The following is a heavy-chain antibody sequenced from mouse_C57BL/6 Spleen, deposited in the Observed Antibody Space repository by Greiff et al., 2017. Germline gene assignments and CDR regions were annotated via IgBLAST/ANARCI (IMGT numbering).Heavy chain of an antibody. CDR1: GYSITSGYY. CDR2: IRYDGST. Sequence: EVKVEESGPGLVKPSQSLSLTCSVTGYSITSGYYWNWIRQFPGNKLEWMGYIRYDGSTNYNPSLKNPISITRDTSKNPFFLKLNSVTTEDTATYYCAREGNDYSLCFDYWGQGTPLTVSS. J-gene: IGHJ2*01. CDR3: AREGNDYSLCFDY. V-gene: IGHV3-6*01. D-gene: IGHD6-2*01.